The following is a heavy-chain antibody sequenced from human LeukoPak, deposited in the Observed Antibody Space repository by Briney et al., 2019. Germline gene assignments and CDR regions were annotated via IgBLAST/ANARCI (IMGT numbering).Heavy chain of an antibody. Sequence: GGSLRLSCAASGFTFSSYSMNWVRQAPGKGLEWVSSISSSSSYIYYADSVKGRFTISRDNSKNTLYLQMNSLRAEDTAVYYCAKGSALGYRVPGYWGQGTLVTVSS. D-gene: IGHD5-18*01. V-gene: IGHV3-21*04. J-gene: IGHJ4*02. CDR3: AKGSALGYRVPGY. CDR1: GFTFSSYS. CDR2: ISSSSSYI.